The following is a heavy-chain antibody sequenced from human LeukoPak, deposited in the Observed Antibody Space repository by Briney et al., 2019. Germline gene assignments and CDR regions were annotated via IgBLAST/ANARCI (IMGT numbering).Heavy chain of an antibody. J-gene: IGHJ4*02. D-gene: IGHD3-22*01. CDR2: ISGSGGST. CDR1: GFTFSSYA. CDR3: AKGGGGYYYKRPEFDY. V-gene: IGHV3-23*01. Sequence: GGSLSLSCAASGFTFSSYAMSWVRQAPGKGLEWVSAISGSGGSTYYADSVKGRFTISRDNSKNTLYLQMNSLRAEGTAVYYCAKGGGGYYYKRPEFDYWGQGTLVTVSS.